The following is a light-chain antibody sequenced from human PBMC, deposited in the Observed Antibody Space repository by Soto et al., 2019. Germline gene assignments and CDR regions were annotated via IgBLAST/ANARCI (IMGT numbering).Light chain of an antibody. J-gene: IGKJ5*01. CDR2: GAS. CDR3: QQYGSSLF. CDR1: QSVSSSY. V-gene: IGKV3-20*01. Sequence: EIVLTQSPGTLSLSPGERATLSCRASQSVSSSYLAWYQQKPGQAPRLLIYGASSRATGIPDRFSGSGSGTDFTLTISRLEPEDFAVYYCQQYGSSLFLGQGTRLEIK.